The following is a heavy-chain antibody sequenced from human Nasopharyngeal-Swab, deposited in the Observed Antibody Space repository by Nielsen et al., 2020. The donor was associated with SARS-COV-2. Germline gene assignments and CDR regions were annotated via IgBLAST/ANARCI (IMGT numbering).Heavy chain of an antibody. V-gene: IGHV1-69*04. CDR2: IIPILGIA. D-gene: IGHD5-18*01. CDR1: GYTFTSYG. J-gene: IGHJ4*02. CDR3: ARDPLGYSYEDY. Sequence: SVKVSCKASGYTFTSYGISWVRQAPGQGLEWMGRIIPILGIANYAQKFQGRVTITADKSTSTAYMELSSLRSEDTAVYYCARDPLGYSYEDYWGQGTLVTVSS.